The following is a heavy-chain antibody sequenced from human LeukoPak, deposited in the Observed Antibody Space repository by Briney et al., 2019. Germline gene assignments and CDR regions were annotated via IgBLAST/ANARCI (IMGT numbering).Heavy chain of an antibody. J-gene: IGHJ4*02. Sequence: SETLSLTCTVSGGSISSSSYYWGWIRQPPGKGLEWIGSIYYSGGTYYNPSLKSRVTISVDTSKNQFSLRLSSVTAADTAVYYCARAGYDFGNYFFDHWGQGTLVTVSS. V-gene: IGHV4-39*01. CDR2: IYYSGGT. CDR3: ARAGYDFGNYFFDH. CDR1: GGSISSSSYY. D-gene: IGHD4-23*01.